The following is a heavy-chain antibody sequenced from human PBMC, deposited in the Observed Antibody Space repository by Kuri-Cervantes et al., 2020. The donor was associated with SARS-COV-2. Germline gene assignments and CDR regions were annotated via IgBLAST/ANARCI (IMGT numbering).Heavy chain of an antibody. CDR1: GFTVSSNY. V-gene: IGHV3-53*01. Sequence: ETLSLTCAASGFTVSSNYMSWVRQAPGKGLEWVSVIYSGGSTYYADSVKGRFTISRDNSKNTLYLQMNSLRAEDTAVYYCARDPRAGYPYGMDVWGQGTTVTVSS. CDR3: ARDPRAGYPYGMDV. J-gene: IGHJ6*02. D-gene: IGHD3-9*01. CDR2: IYSGGST.